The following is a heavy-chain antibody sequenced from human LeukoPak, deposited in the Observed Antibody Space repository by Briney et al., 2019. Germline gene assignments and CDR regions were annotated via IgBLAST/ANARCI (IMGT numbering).Heavy chain of an antibody. V-gene: IGHV4-59*08. CDR1: GGSISSYY. J-gene: IGHJ1*01. D-gene: IGHD6-13*01. CDR2: IFYSGST. CDR3: ARAQQLEYFHH. Sequence: SETLSLTCTVSGGSISSYYWSWIRQPPGKGLEWIGYIFYSGSTNYNPSLKSRVTISVDTSKNQFSLKLSSVTAADTAVYYCARAQQLEYFHHWGQGTLVTVSS.